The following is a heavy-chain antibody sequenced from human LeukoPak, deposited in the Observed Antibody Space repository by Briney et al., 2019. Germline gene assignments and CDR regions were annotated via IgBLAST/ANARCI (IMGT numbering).Heavy chain of an antibody. CDR1: GGSVSSYY. CDR2: INHSGST. J-gene: IGHJ4*02. V-gene: IGHV4-34*01. CDR3: ARAMPTRRTYDY. Sequence: PSETLSLTCAVYGGSVSSYYWSWIRQPPGKGLEWIGEINHSGSTNYNPSLKSRVTLSVDTSKNQFSLKLSSVTAADTAVYYCARAMPTRRTYDYWGPGTLVTVSS. D-gene: IGHD2-2*01.